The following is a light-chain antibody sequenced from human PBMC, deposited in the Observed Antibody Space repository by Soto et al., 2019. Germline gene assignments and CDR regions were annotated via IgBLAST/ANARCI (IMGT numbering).Light chain of an antibody. V-gene: IGLV2-8*01. J-gene: IGLJ1*01. Sequence: QSALPQPPSASGSPGQSVTISCTGTSSDVGGYNYVSWYQQHPGKAPKLMIYEVSKRPSGVPDRFSGSKSGNTASLTVSWLQAEDEADYYCSSYAGSNNPYVFGTGTKVTVL. CDR3: SSYAGSNNPYV. CDR1: SSDVGGYNY. CDR2: EVS.